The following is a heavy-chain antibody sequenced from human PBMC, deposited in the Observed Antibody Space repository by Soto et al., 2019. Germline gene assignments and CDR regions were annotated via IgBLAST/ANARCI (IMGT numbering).Heavy chain of an antibody. CDR1: GFTFSSYW. D-gene: IGHD3-22*01. V-gene: IGHV3-7*05. CDR2: IKQDGSEK. CDR3: ARDATPRDSSGYYGY. J-gene: IGHJ4*02. Sequence: EVQLVESGGGLVQPGGSLRLSCAASGFTFSSYWMSWVRQAPGKGLEWVANIKQDGSEKYYVDSVKGRFTISRDNAKNSLYLQMNSPRAEDTAVYYCARDATPRDSSGYYGYWGQGTLVTVSS.